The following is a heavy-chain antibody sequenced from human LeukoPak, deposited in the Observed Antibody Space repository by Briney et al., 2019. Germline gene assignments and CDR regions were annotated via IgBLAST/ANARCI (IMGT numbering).Heavy chain of an antibody. D-gene: IGHD2-15*01. J-gene: IGHJ5*02. V-gene: IGHV4-34*01. CDR1: GGSFSGYY. Sequence: SETLSLTCAVYGGSFSGYYWSWIRQPPGKGLEWIGEIYHSGSTNYNPSLKSRVTISVDKSKNQFSLKLSSVTAADTAVYYCARDYVVSWFDPWGQGTLVTVSS. CDR2: IYHSGST. CDR3: ARDYVVSWFDP.